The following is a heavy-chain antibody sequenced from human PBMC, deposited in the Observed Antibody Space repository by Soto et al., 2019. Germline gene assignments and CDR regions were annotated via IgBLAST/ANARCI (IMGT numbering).Heavy chain of an antibody. J-gene: IGHJ6*01. Sequence: QVQLVQSGAEVKKPGASVKVSCKASGFTFSAYYIYWVRQAPGQGLEWIGWINPNSGGTNNAQKFRGRVTMTRDTSTSTVYMELSALISDDTAVYYCARSLLDEYSSSWRSAYYGMDVW. CDR1: GFTFSAYY. V-gene: IGHV1-2*02. D-gene: IGHD6-13*01. CDR2: INPNSGGT. CDR3: ARSLLDEYSSSWRSAYYGMDV.